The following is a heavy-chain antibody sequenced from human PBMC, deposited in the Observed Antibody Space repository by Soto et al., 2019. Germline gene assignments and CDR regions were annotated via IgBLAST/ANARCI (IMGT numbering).Heavy chain of an antibody. V-gene: IGHV3-30*18. CDR1: GFTFSSYG. D-gene: IGHD3-3*01. CDR2: ISYDGSNK. Sequence: PVGSLRLSCAASGFTFSSYGMHWVRQAPGKGLERVAVISYDGSNKYYADSVKGRFTISRDNSKNTLYLQMNSLRAEDTAVYYCAKDYRDYDFWSGLTPTYYYGMDVWGQGTTVTVSS. J-gene: IGHJ6*02. CDR3: AKDYRDYDFWSGLTPTYYYGMDV.